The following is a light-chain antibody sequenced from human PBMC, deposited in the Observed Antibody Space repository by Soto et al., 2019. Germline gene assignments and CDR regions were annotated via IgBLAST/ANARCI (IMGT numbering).Light chain of an antibody. V-gene: IGLV1-47*01. Sequence: QSVLTQPPSASGTPGQRVTISCSGSSSNIGSDFVYWYQQLPGTAPKLLIYHNYQRPSGVPDRFSGSKSGTSASLAISDLRSEDEGDYYCSAWDDSLKGNVFGAGTKLTVL. J-gene: IGLJ1*01. CDR2: HNY. CDR3: SAWDDSLKGNV. CDR1: SSNIGSDF.